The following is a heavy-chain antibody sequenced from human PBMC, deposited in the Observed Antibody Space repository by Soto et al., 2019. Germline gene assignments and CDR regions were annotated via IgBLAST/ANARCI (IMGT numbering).Heavy chain of an antibody. V-gene: IGHV3-30-3*01. Sequence: QVQLVESGGGVVQPGRSLRLSCAASGFTFSSYAMHWVRQAPGKGLEWVAVISYDGSNKYYADAGKGRVTISRDKSKNTRYLQVKSVRAEDTAVYYCASVGTVTMNDFWGQGTLVTVSS. D-gene: IGHD4-17*01. J-gene: IGHJ4*02. CDR2: ISYDGSNK. CDR3: ASVGTVTMNDF. CDR1: GFTFSSYA.